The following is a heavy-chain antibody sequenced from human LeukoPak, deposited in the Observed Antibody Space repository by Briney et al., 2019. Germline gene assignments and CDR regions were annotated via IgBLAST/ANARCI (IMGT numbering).Heavy chain of an antibody. CDR2: IYTSGST. V-gene: IGHV4-4*07. D-gene: IGHD1-1*01. Sequence: SETLSLTCTVSGGSISSYYWSWIRQPAGKGLEWIGRIYTSGSTNYNPSLKSRVTMSVDTSKNQFSLKLSSVTAADTAVYYCARGKERPREGNYYYYYMDVWGKGTTVTVSS. CDR1: GGSISSYY. CDR3: ARGKERPREGNYYYYYMDV. J-gene: IGHJ6*03.